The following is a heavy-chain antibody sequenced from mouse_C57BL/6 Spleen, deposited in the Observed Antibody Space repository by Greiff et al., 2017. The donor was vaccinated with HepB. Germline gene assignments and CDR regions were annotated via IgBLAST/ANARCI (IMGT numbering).Heavy chain of an antibody. Sequence: EVQLQQPGPELVKPGASVKISCKASGYTFTDYNMDWVKQSHGKSLEWIGDINPNNGGTNYNQKFKGKATLTVDKSSSTAYMELRSLTSEDTAVYYCARGWEWYFDVWGTGTTVTVSS. J-gene: IGHJ1*03. CDR1: GYTFTDYN. CDR2: INPNNGGT. D-gene: IGHD1-1*02. V-gene: IGHV1-18*01. CDR3: ARGWEWYFDV.